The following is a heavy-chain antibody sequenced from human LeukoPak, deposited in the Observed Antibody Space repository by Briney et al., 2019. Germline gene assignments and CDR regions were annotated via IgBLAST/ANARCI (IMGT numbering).Heavy chain of an antibody. Sequence: GGSLRLSCAASGFIFSSYWMSWVRQAPGKGLEWVASIKQDGTETHYVDSVKGRFTISKDNPKNSLYLQLNSLRAEDTAVYYCAREDHSNYEYWGQGTLVTVSS. J-gene: IGHJ4*02. CDR3: AREDHSNYEY. CDR1: GFIFSSYW. V-gene: IGHV3-7*03. CDR2: IKQDGTET. D-gene: IGHD4-11*01.